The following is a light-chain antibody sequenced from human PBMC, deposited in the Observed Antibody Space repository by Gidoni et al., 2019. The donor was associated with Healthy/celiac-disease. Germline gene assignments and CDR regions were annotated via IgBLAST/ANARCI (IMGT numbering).Light chain of an antibody. CDR1: QNVLYSSNNKNY. CDR3: QQYYTTPRT. CDR2: WAS. V-gene: IGKV4-1*01. J-gene: IGKJ1*01. Sequence: DIVMTQSPDSLAVSLGERATINFKSSQNVLYSSNNKNYLAWYQQKPGQPPQLLIYWASTRDSGVPDRFSGSGSGTDFTLTISSLQAEDVAVYYCQQYYTTPRTFGQGTKVEIK.